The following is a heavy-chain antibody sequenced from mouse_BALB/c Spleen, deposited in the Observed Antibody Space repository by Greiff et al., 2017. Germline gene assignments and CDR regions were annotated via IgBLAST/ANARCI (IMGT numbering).Heavy chain of an antibody. CDR3: ATYYRYLNYYAMDY. CDR2: INPSTGYT. D-gene: IGHD2-14*01. J-gene: IGHJ4*01. CDR1: GYTFTSYW. V-gene: IGHV1-7*01. Sequence: VQLQQSGAELAKPGASVKMSCKASGYTFTSYWMHWVKQRPGQGLEWIGYINPSTGYTEYNQKFKDKATLTADKSSSTAYMQLSSLTSEDSAVYYCATYYRYLNYYAMDYWGQGTSVTVSS.